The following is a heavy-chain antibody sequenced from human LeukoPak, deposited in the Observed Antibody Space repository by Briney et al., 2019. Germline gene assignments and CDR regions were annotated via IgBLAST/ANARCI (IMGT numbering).Heavy chain of an antibody. D-gene: IGHD6-13*01. CDR2: IYCSGST. CDR1: GGSVSGGSYY. V-gene: IGHV4-61*01. J-gene: IGHJ4*02. CDR3: AREGSGSSWYYTAYYFDY. Sequence: SETLSLTCTVSGGSVSGGSYYWSWIRQPPGKGLEWIGYIYCSGSTIYNPSLKSRVTISVDTSKNQFSLKLSSVTAADTAVYYCAREGSGSSWYYTAYYFDYWGQGTLVTVSS.